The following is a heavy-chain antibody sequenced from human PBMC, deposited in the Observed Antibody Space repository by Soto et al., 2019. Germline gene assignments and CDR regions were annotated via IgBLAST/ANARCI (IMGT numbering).Heavy chain of an antibody. CDR3: AREVVVVVAATRDGVLDY. D-gene: IGHD2-15*01. V-gene: IGHV4-61*01. J-gene: IGHJ4*02. Sequence: QVQLQESGPGLVKPSETLSLTCTVSGGSVSSGSYYWSWIRQPPGKGREWMGYIYYSGSTNYNPSLKSRVTISVDTSKNQFSLKLSSVTAADTAVYYCAREVVVVVAATRDGVLDYWGQGTLVTVSS. CDR1: GGSVSSGSYY. CDR2: IYYSGST.